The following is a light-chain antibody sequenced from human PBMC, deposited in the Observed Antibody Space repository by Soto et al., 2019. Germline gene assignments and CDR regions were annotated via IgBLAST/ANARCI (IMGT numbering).Light chain of an antibody. J-gene: IGKJ1*01. Sequence: EILMTQSPGTLSLSPGERATLSCRASQSVSSRYLAWYQQKPGQAPRLLIYGASSRATGIPDRFSGSGSGTDFTLTISRLEPEDFAVYYCQQRTDRPPWTFGQGTKVDIK. CDR3: QQRTDRPPWT. V-gene: IGKV3D-20*02. CDR2: GAS. CDR1: QSVSSRY.